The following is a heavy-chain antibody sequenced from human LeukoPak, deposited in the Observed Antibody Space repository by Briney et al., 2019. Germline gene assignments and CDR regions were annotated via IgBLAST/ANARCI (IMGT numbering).Heavy chain of an antibody. Sequence: GGSPRLSCAASGFTFSSYEMNWVRQAPGKGLEWVSYISSSGSTIYYADSVKGRFTISRDKAKNSLYLQMNSLRAEDTAVYYCARGDSSSYAFDIWGQGTMVTVSS. CDR1: GFTFSSYE. D-gene: IGHD6-13*01. V-gene: IGHV3-48*03. J-gene: IGHJ3*02. CDR2: ISSSGSTI. CDR3: ARGDSSSYAFDI.